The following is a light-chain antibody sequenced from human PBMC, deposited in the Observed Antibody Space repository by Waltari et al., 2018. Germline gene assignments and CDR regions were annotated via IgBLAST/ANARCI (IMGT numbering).Light chain of an antibody. Sequence: LPQPPATLSLSPGERATLSCRASQSVSRTLTWYQQKPGQAPRLLIYDASTRATGIPYRFSGSGFGTDFSLTISRLEPEDFAVYYCQKYGTLPATFGQGTTVEIK. CDR2: DAS. V-gene: IGKV3-20*01. CDR1: QSVSRT. CDR3: QKYGTLPAT. J-gene: IGKJ1*01.